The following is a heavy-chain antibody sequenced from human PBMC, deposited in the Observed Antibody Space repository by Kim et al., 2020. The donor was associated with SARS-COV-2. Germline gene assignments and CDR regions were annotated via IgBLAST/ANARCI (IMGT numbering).Heavy chain of an antibody. CDR3: AKESGSGSYYAWTYYYYGMDV. J-gene: IGHJ6*02. D-gene: IGHD3-10*01. CDR2: ISYDGSNK. Sequence: GGSLRLSCAASGFTFSSYGMHWVRQAPGKGLEWVAVISYDGSNKYYADSVKGLFTISRDNSKNTLYLQMNSLRAEDTAVYYCAKESGSGSYYAWTYYYYGMDVWGQGTTVTVSS. V-gene: IGHV3-30*18. CDR1: GFTFSSYG.